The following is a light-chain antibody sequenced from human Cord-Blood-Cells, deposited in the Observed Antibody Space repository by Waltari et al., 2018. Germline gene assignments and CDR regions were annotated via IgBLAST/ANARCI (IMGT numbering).Light chain of an antibody. J-gene: IGLJ3*02. CDR1: SLYVGRYHL. CDR3: CSYAGSSTWV. Sequence: QSALTPPASASGPPVHSFTIPCTCTSLYVGRYHLSSWYQQHPGKAPKLMIYEVSKRPSGVSNRFSGSKSGNTASLTISGLQAEDEADYYCCSYAGSSTWVFGGGTKLTVL. V-gene: IGLV2-23*02. CDR2: EVS.